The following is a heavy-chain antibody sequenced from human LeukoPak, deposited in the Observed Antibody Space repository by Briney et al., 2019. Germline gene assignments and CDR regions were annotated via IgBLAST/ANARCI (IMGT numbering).Heavy chain of an antibody. J-gene: IGHJ4*02. D-gene: IGHD6-6*01. CDR1: GFTFSSYS. V-gene: IGHV3-21*01. CDR3: ARIGYSSSSNDY. CDR2: ISSSSSYI. Sequence: GGSLRLSCAASGFTFSSYSMNWVRQAPGKGLEWVSSISSSSSYIYYADSVKGRFTISRDNAKNSLYLQINSLGAEDTAVYYCARIGYSSSSNDYWGQGTLVTVSS.